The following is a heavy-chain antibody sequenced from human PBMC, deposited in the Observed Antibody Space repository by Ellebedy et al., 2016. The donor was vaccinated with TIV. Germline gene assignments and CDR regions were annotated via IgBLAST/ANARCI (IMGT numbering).Heavy chain of an antibody. CDR2: IYYSGST. CDR3: ARRSIVPRGYDP. V-gene: IGHV4-39*01. D-gene: IGHD2-21*01. CDR1: GGSISSSSYY. Sequence: SETLSLTXTVSGGSISSSSYYWGWIRQPPGKGLEWIGSIYYSGSTYYNPSLKSRVTISVDTSKNQFSLKLSSVTAADTAVYYCARRSIVPRGYDPWGQGTLVTVSS. J-gene: IGHJ5*02.